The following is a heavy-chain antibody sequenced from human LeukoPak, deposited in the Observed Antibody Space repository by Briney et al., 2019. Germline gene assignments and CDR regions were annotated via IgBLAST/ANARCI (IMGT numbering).Heavy chain of an antibody. CDR3: AKEKGSPFYFDS. CDR1: GFSLSSYG. CDR2: ISYDGSNK. J-gene: IGHJ4*02. V-gene: IGHV3-30*18. Sequence: GSLSLSCAASGFSLSSYGMHWVRQAPGKGLAWVAVISYDGSNKDYADTVKGRFSISRDNSKNTLYLQMNGLRAEDTSVYYCAKEKGSPFYFDSWGQGTLVTVSS.